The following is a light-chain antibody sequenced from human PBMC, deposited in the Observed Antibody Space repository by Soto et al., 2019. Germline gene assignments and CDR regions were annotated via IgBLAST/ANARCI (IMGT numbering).Light chain of an antibody. CDR1: SSDVGGYNY. Sequence: QSALTQPASVSGSPGQSITISCTGTSSDVGGYNYVSWYQQHPGKAPELMIYDVSNRPSGVSNRFSGSKSGNTASVTISGLQAEDEALYYCSSYTSSSTPVVFGGGTKLTVL. V-gene: IGLV2-14*01. CDR2: DVS. J-gene: IGLJ2*01. CDR3: SSYTSSSTPVV.